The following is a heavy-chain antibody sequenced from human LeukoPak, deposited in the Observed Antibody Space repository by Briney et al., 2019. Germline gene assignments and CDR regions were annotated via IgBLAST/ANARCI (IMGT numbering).Heavy chain of an antibody. Sequence: SVKVSCKASGFIFSNSVMEWVRQARGQRLEWIGWIVVGSGNTNYAQEFQERVTITRDMSTSTAYMELSSLRPEDTAVYYCAADPLYSHGGRNYYYGMDVWGHGTTVIVSS. CDR2: IVVGSGNT. CDR3: AADPLYSHGGRNYYYGMDV. V-gene: IGHV1-58*02. J-gene: IGHJ6*02. CDR1: GFIFSNSV. D-gene: IGHD1-26*01.